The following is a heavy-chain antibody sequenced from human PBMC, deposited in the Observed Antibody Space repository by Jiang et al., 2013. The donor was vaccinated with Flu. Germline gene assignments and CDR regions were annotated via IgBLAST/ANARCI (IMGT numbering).Heavy chain of an antibody. CDR1: GGTFSSYA. CDR3: ARVTWFGDYYYYGMDV. V-gene: IGHV1-69*01. D-gene: IGHD3-10*01. CDR2: IIPIFGTA. Sequence: EVKKPGSSVKVSCKASGGTFSSYAISWVRQAPGQGLEWMGGIIPIFGTANYAQKFQGRVTITADESTSTAYMELSSLRSEDTAVYYCARVTWFGDYYYYGMDVWGQGTTVTVSS. J-gene: IGHJ6*02.